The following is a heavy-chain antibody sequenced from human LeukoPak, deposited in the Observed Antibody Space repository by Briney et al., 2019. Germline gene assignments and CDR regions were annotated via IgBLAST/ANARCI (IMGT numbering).Heavy chain of an antibody. D-gene: IGHD3-22*01. Sequence: PSETLSLTCTVSGGSISSSSYYWGWIRQPPGKGLEWIGSIYYSGSTYYNPSLKSRVTISVDTAKNQFSLKLSSVTAADTAVYYCARREDYYDSSGYFDYWGQGTLVTVSS. CDR1: GGSISSSSYY. V-gene: IGHV4-39*01. CDR2: IYYSGST. CDR3: ARREDYYDSSGYFDY. J-gene: IGHJ4*02.